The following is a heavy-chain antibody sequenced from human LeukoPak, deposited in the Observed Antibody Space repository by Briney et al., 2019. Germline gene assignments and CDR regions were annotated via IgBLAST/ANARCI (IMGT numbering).Heavy chain of an antibody. CDR2: IKQDGSEK. Sequence: GGSLRLSCAASGFTFSSYWMSWVRQAPGKGLEWVANIKQDGSEKYYADSVKGRFTISRDNSRNTLYLQMNSPRAEDTAVYYCAIGGTRSYYFDYWGQGTLVTVSS. V-gene: IGHV3-7*03. CDR3: AIGGTRSYYFDY. CDR1: GFTFSSYW. D-gene: IGHD3-16*01. J-gene: IGHJ4*02.